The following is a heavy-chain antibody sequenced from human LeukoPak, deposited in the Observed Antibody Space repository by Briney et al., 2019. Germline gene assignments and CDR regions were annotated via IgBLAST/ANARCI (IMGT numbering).Heavy chain of an antibody. CDR3: ASTLDAIYSDYDCYDY. CDR2: ISSSSSYI. Sequence: GGSLRLSCAASGFTFSSYSMNWVRQAPGKGLEWVSSISSSSSYIYYADSVKGRFTISRDNAKNSLYLQMNSLRAEDTAVYYCASTLDAIYSDYDCYDYWGQGTLVTVSS. CDR1: GFTFSSYS. V-gene: IGHV3-21*01. D-gene: IGHD5-12*01. J-gene: IGHJ4*02.